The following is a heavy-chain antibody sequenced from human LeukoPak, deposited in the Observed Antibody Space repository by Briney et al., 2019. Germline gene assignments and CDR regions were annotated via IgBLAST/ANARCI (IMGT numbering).Heavy chain of an antibody. CDR3: AKNHQIGYSGYDSPFDY. Sequence: GGSLRLSCAASGFTFSSYAMSWVRQAPGKGLEWVSAIRGSGGSTYYADSVKGRFTISRDNSKNTLYLQMNSLRAEDTAVYYCAKNHQIGYSGYDSPFDYWGQGTLVTVSS. CDR1: GFTFSSYA. J-gene: IGHJ4*02. CDR2: IRGSGGST. V-gene: IGHV3-23*01. D-gene: IGHD5-12*01.